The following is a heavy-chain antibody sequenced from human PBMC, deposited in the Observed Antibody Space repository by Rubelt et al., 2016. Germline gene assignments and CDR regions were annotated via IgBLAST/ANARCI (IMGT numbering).Heavy chain of an antibody. J-gene: IGHJ2*01. Sequence: QVQLQESGPGLVKPPETLSLTCTVSNGSIRGYYWSWIRQPPGKELEWIAYIYSSGSATYNPSLKSRVTISVDTSNSQFSRRLTSVTAAETAVYFCARNNRYFELWGRGTLVTVSS. V-gene: IGHV4-59*01. CDR1: NGSIRGYY. CDR3: ARNNRYFEL. CDR2: IYSSGSA. D-gene: IGHD1-14*01.